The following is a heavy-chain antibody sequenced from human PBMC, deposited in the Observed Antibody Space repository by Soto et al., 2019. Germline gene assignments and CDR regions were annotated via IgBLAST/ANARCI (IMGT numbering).Heavy chain of an antibody. Sequence: GSLGLSCTASGFTFGDYAMSWVRQAPGKGLEWVGFIRSKAYGGTTEYAASVKGRFTISRDDSKSIAYLQMNSLKTEDTAVYYCTRTSVAFDAFDIWGQGTMVTVSS. J-gene: IGHJ3*02. D-gene: IGHD6-19*01. V-gene: IGHV3-49*04. CDR3: TRTSVAFDAFDI. CDR2: IRSKAYGGTT. CDR1: GFTFGDYA.